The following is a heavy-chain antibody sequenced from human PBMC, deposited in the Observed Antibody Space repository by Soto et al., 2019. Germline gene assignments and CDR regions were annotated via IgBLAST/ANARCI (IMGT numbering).Heavy chain of an antibody. CDR3: ARVVGSSEHDY. CDR1: GDSVSSNSSA. V-gene: IGHV6-1*01. D-gene: IGHD6-13*01. CDR2: TYYRSKWYS. J-gene: IGHJ4*02. Sequence: SQTLSLTCAISGDSVSSNSSAWNCISQSPSRGLEWLGRTYYRSKWYSHYAVSVKSRITIKPDTSKNQFSLQLNSVTPEDTAVYYCARVVGSSEHDYWGQGTLVTVSS.